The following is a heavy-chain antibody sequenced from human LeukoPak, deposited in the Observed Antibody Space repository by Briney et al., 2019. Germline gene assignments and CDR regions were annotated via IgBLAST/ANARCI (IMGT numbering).Heavy chain of an antibody. J-gene: IGHJ6*02. CDR2: INAYNGNT. D-gene: IGHD2-21*01. CDR1: GFTFTTYG. V-gene: IGHV1-18*01. CDR3: AREQFAILGNMDV. Sequence: ASVKVSCKASGFTFTTYGITWVRQAPGQGLEWMGWINAYNGNTKYAQKFRGRVTMTTDTSTSTAYMELRSLRSDDTAVYYCAREQFAILGNMDVWGQGTTVTVSS.